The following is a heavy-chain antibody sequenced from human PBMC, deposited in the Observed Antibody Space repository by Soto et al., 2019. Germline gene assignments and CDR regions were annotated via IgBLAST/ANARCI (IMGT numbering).Heavy chain of an antibody. CDR3: AKDGHSSGALGDFDY. CDR2: ISGSGGST. J-gene: IGHJ4*02. Sequence: GGSLRLSCAASGFTFSSYAMSWVRQAPGKGLEWVSAISGSGGSTYYADSVKGRFTISRDNSKNTLYLQMNSLRAEDTAVYYCAKDGHSSGALGDFDYWGQGTLVTVSS. V-gene: IGHV3-23*01. D-gene: IGHD6-19*01. CDR1: GFTFSSYA.